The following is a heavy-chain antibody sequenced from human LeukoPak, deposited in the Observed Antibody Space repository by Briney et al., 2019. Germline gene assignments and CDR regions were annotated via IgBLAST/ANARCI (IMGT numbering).Heavy chain of an antibody. Sequence: ASVKVSCKASGYTFTSYDINWVRQAAGQGLEWMGWMNPNSGNTGYAQKFQGRVTMTRNTSISTAYMELSSLRSEDTAVYYCARGAYGYSSGWYTNWFDLWGQGTLVTVSS. CDR2: MNPNSGNT. D-gene: IGHD6-19*01. V-gene: IGHV1-8*01. CDR1: GYTFTSYD. CDR3: ARGAYGYSSGWYTNWFDL. J-gene: IGHJ5*02.